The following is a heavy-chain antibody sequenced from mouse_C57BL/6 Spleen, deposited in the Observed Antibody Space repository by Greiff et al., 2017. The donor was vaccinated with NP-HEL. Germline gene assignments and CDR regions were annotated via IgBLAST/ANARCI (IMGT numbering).Heavy chain of an antibody. CDR2: INPNNGGT. J-gene: IGHJ3*01. V-gene: IGHV1-26*01. Sequence: EVQLQQSGPELVKPGASVKISCKASGYTFTDYYMNWVKQSHGKSLEWIGDINPNNGGTSYNQKFKGKATLTVDKSSSTAYMELRSLTSEDSAVYYCARRRGYDYDGAWFAYWGQGTLVTVS. D-gene: IGHD2-4*01. CDR3: ARRRGYDYDGAWFAY. CDR1: GYTFTDYY.